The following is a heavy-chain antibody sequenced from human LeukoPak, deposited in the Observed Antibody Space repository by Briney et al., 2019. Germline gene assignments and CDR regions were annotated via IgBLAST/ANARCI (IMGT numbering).Heavy chain of an antibody. CDR1: GFTFSTYW. V-gene: IGHV3-7*03. J-gene: IGHJ4*02. D-gene: IGHD1-26*01. CDR3: ARDRGGSYYDYFDY. Sequence: GGSLRLSCAASGFTFSTYWMSWVRQAPGKGLEWVANIKQDGSEKYFLDSVKGRFTISRDNAKNSLYLQMNSLRAEDTAVYYCARDRGGSYYDYFDYWGQGTLVTVSS. CDR2: IKQDGSEK.